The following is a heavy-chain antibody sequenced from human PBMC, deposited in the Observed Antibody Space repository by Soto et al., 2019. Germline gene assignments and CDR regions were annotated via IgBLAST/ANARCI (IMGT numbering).Heavy chain of an antibody. J-gene: IGHJ6*02. CDR1: RGSISSSSYY. CDR2: SYYSGSA. CDR3: ARQGYYGSGSYFRSYYDCMDV. Sequence: SETLSFTCSVSRGSISSSSYYWGWIRQPPGKGLEWMGSSYYSGSAYYHPSLKSRVTISVDTSKNHFSLKLRSVTAADTAVSYRARQGYYGSGSYFRSYYDCMDVWYQGTMV. V-gene: IGHV4-39*01. D-gene: IGHD3-10*01.